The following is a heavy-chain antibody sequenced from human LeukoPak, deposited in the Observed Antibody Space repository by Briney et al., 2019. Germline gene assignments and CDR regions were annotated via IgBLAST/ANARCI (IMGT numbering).Heavy chain of an antibody. D-gene: IGHD1-1*01. CDR3: ARDPWGYRAGVMDF. J-gene: IGHJ4*02. CDR2: INTDGSTT. Sequence: PGGSLRLPCAVSGFTFSSYSMSWVRQAPGKGLVWVSRINTDGSTTDHADSVKGRFTISRDNAKNTLYVQMNSLRAEDTAVYFCARDPWGYRAGVMDFWGLGTLVTVSS. CDR1: GFTFSSYS. V-gene: IGHV3-74*01.